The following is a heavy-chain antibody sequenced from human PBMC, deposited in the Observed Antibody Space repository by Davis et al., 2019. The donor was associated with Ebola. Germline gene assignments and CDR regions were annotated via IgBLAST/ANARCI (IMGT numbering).Heavy chain of an antibody. Sequence: SVKVSCKASGGTFSSYAISWVRQAPGQGLEWMGGIISIFGTANYAQKFQGRVTITADESTSTAYMELSSLRSEDTAVYYCARAKSDYGDNWYFDLWGRGTLVTVSS. J-gene: IGHJ2*01. CDR2: IISIFGTA. CDR3: ARAKSDYGDNWYFDL. D-gene: IGHD4-17*01. CDR1: GGTFSSYA. V-gene: IGHV1-69*13.